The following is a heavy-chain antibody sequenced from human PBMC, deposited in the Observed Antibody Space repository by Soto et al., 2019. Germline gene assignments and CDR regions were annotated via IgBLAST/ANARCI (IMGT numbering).Heavy chain of an antibody. CDR2: IIPIFGTA. CDR3: ARDGGTIRYFDSYGMDV. V-gene: IGHV1-69*06. D-gene: IGHD3-9*01. Sequence: SVKVSCKASGGTFSSYAISWVRQAPGQGLEWMGGIIPIFGTANYAQKFQGRVTITADKSTSTAYMELSSLRSEDTAVYYCARDGGTIRYFDSYGMDVWGQGTPVTVSS. CDR1: GGTFSSYA. J-gene: IGHJ6*02.